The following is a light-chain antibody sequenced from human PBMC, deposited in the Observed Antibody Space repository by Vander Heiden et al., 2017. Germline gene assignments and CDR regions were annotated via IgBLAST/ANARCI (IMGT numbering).Light chain of an antibody. Sequence: QSVLTQPPSASGTPGQRVTISCSGSSSNIGSNYVFWYQRLPGTAPKLLIYQNNLRPSGVPDRFSGSKSGTSASLAISGLRSEDEADYYCAAWDDSLSGLVFGGGTKLTVL. CDR2: QNN. J-gene: IGLJ2*01. CDR3: AAWDDSLSGLV. CDR1: SSNIGSNY. V-gene: IGLV1-47*01.